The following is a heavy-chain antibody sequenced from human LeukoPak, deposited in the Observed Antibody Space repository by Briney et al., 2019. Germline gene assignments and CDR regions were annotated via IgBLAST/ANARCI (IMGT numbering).Heavy chain of an antibody. J-gene: IGHJ4*02. D-gene: IGHD1-26*01. CDR3: ARLSGSYYEADY. CDR2: ISGSSNSI. Sequence: AGGSLRLSCEASGFTFRSYSMNWVRQAPGKGLEWISYISGSSNSIYYADSVKGRFTISRDNAKNSLFLQMNSLRDEDTAVYYCARLSGSYYEADYWGRGTLVTVSS. V-gene: IGHV3-48*02. CDR1: GFTFRSYS.